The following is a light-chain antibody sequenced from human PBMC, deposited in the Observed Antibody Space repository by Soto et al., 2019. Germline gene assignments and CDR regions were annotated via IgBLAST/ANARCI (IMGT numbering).Light chain of an antibody. CDR1: SSDVGGYNY. CDR2: EVS. J-gene: IGLJ2*01. V-gene: IGLV2-8*01. Sequence: QSALPQPPSAYGSPGQSVTIYCTGTSSDVGGYNYVSWYQQHPGKAPKLMIYEVSKRPSWVPDPFSGSKSDNKASLTVSGLQAEYEADYSCSAYGVSSNVLFGGGATINVL. CDR3: SAYGVSSNVL.